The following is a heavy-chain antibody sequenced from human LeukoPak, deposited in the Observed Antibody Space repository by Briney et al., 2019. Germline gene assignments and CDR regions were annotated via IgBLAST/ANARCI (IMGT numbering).Heavy chain of an antibody. V-gene: IGHV4-39*07. Sequence: SETLSLTCNVSGGSISSSTYYWGWIRQPPGKGLEWIGEIYHSGSTNYNPSLKSRVTISVDKSKNQFSLKLSSVTAADTAVYYCAREVPDIVATIPGVAFDIWGQGTMVTVSS. CDR1: GGSISSSTYY. J-gene: IGHJ3*02. D-gene: IGHD5-12*01. CDR2: IYHSGST. CDR3: AREVPDIVATIPGVAFDI.